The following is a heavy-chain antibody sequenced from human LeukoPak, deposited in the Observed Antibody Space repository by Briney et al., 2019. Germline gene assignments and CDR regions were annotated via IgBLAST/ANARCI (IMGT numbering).Heavy chain of an antibody. CDR3: ARTLAYCGGDCSGDYYYGMDV. CDR1: GGSISSYY. J-gene: IGHJ6*02. D-gene: IGHD2-21*02. CDR2: SYYSGST. Sequence: SETLSLTCTVSGGSISSYYWSWIRQPPGKGLEWIGYSYYSGSTNYNPSLKSRVTISVDTSKNQFSLKLSSVTAADTAVYYCARTLAYCGGDCSGDYYYGMDVWGQGTTVTVSS. V-gene: IGHV4-59*08.